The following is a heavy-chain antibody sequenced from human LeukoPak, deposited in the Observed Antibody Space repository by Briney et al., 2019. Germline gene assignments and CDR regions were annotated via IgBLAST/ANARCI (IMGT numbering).Heavy chain of an antibody. V-gene: IGHV3-53*01. CDR1: GFTVSSNY. CDR2: IYSGGST. D-gene: IGHD3-22*01. CDR3: AREPSYYYDSSGYSTPGY. Sequence: GGPLRLSCAASGFTVSSNYMSWVRQAPGKELEWVSVIYSGGSTYYADSVKGRFTISRDNSKNTLYLQMNSLRAEDTAVYYCAREPSYYYDSSGYSTPGYWGQGTLVTVSS. J-gene: IGHJ4*02.